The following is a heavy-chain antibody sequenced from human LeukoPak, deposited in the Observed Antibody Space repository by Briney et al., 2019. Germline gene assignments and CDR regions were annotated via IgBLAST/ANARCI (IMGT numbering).Heavy chain of an antibody. Sequence: PGGSLRLSCAGSGFTFSSFSMNWVRQAPGKGLEWVSSITSSSSYIYYADSVKGRFTISRNNAKNSLYLQMNSLRAEDTAVYYCARALGFDSSGYSARPYWGQGTLVTVSS. D-gene: IGHD3-22*01. J-gene: IGHJ4*02. V-gene: IGHV3-21*01. CDR2: ITSSSSYI. CDR1: GFTFSSFS. CDR3: ARALGFDSSGYSARPY.